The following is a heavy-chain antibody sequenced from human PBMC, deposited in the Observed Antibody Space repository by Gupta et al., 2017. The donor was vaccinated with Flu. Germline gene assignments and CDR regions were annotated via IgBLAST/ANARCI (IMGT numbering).Heavy chain of an antibody. CDR3: TRDQGFNFDY. V-gene: IGHV3-48*03. Sequence: EVQLVESGGGLVQPGGSLRLSCAASGFTFRSHEMNWVRQAPGKGLEWISYISTSGTTIFYADSVKGRFTVSRDNAKNSLYLQMNSLRVEDTAVYYCTRDQGFNFDYWGQGTLVTVSS. CDR2: ISTSGTTI. CDR1: GFTFRSHE. J-gene: IGHJ4*02.